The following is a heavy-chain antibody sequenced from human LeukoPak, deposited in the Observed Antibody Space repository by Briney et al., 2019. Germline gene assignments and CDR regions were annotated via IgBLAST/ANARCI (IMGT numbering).Heavy chain of an antibody. CDR1: GGSVSNYY. V-gene: IGHV4-59*02. CDR2: IFYSGTT. Sequence: PSETLSLTCTVSGGSVSNYYWSWVRQPPGKGLGWIGYIFYSGTTDYNPSLKSRVTMSLDTSKNQFSLRLSSVAAADTAVYYCTTGSSYPPGELDYWGQGSLVTVSS. CDR3: TTGSSYPPGELDY. D-gene: IGHD1-7*01. J-gene: IGHJ4*02.